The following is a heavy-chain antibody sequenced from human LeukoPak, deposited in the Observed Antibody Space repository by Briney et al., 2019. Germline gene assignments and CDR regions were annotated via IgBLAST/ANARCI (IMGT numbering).Heavy chain of an antibody. J-gene: IGHJ4*02. CDR2: IYYSGST. CDR3: ARHYYDSSDYYPYYFNH. CDR1: GGSISSSSYY. D-gene: IGHD3-22*01. Sequence: KPSETLSLTCTVSGGSISSSSYYWGWIRQPPGKGLEWIGSIYYSGSTHYNPSLKGRVTISVDTSKNQFSLKLSSVTAADTAVYYCARHYYDSSDYYPYYFNHWGQGTLATVSS. V-gene: IGHV4-39*01.